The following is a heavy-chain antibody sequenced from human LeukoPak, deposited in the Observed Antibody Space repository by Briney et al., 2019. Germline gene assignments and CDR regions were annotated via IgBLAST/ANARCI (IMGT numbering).Heavy chain of an antibody. V-gene: IGHV4-34*10. CDR3: AGIRCCRSGSLCYNH. CDR1: GVSINDFY. Sequence: SETLSLTCVVFGVSINDFYWSWIPHSPGKGLEWIGEISHNEGTRYNPSLESRVTLSVATSENQFSLNLNFVTAAATAVFYFAGIRCCRSGSLCYNHWGLGTLVTVSS. CDR2: ISHNEGT. J-gene: IGHJ4*02. D-gene: IGHD3-22*01.